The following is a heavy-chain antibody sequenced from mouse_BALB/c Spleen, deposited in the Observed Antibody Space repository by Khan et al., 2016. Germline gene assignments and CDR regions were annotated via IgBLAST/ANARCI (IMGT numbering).Heavy chain of an antibody. CDR2: FDPAIGNT. CDR1: GFTIKDTY. D-gene: IGHD2-10*02. V-gene: IGHV14-3*02. J-gene: IGHJ3*01. CDR3: ARTAYEDEGGLEY. Sequence: VQLQQSGAELVKPGASVKLSCTASGFTIKDTYMHWVKLRSQQGLVWFGSFDPAIGNTNYDPTFQGQATIPADTSSNPVYLQLSSLTSEAPAASDCARTAYEDEGGLEYGGEGTKVTVAA.